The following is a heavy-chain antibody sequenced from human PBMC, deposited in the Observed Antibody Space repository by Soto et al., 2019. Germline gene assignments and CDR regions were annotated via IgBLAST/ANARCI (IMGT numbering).Heavy chain of an antibody. CDR2: ITYDGSNK. CDR1: GFTFSSYG. Sequence: QVQLVESGGGVVQPGRSLRLSCAASGFTFSSYGMHWVRQAPGKGLEWVAVITYDGSNKYYADYVKGRFTISRDNSKNTLYLQMNSLRAEDTAVYYCAKDHADTARLYYYYYGMDVWGQGTTVTVS. J-gene: IGHJ6*02. CDR3: AKDHADTARLYYYYYGMDV. V-gene: IGHV3-30*18. D-gene: IGHD5-18*01.